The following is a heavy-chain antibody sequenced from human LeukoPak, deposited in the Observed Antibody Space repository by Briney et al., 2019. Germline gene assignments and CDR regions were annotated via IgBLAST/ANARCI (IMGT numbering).Heavy chain of an antibody. V-gene: IGHV3-33*01. CDR1: GFTFSSYG. D-gene: IGHD2-8*01. J-gene: IGHJ4*02. CDR2: IWYDGSNK. Sequence: GRSLRLSCAASGFTFSSYGMHWVRQAPGKGLEWVAVIWYDGSNKYYADSVKGRFTISRDNSKNTLYLQMNSLRAEDTAVYYCVSAYCTNGVCYMGGFDYWGQGTLVTVSS. CDR3: VSAYCTNGVCYMGGFDY.